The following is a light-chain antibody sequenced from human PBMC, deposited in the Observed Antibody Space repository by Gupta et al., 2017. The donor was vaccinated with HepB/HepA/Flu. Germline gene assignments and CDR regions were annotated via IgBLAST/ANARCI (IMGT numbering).Light chain of an antibody. CDR3: GTWDSSLSVEV. CDR1: TSNIGNDS. V-gene: IGLV1-51*01. J-gene: IGLJ2*01. CDR2: DSN. Sequence: QSVLTQPPSVSAAPGQKVTIFCSGSTSNIGNDSVYWYQHFPGTAPRLLLYDSNQRPSGIPDRFSASNSGTSATLGITGLQTGDEADYYCGTWDSSLSVEVFGGGTKLTVL.